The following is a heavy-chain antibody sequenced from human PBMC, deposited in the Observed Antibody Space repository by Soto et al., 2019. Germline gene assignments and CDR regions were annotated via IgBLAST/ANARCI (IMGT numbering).Heavy chain of an antibody. CDR2: INPNSGGT. CDR3: ARDSGTNYYDSSGYYGY. Sequence: ASVKVSCKASGYTFTGYYMHWVRQAPGQGLEWMGWINPNSGGTNYAQKFQGRVTMTRDTSISTAYMELSRLRSDDTAVYYCARDSGTNYYDSSGYYGYWGQGTLVTVSS. CDR1: GYTFTGYY. V-gene: IGHV1-2*02. D-gene: IGHD3-22*01. J-gene: IGHJ4*02.